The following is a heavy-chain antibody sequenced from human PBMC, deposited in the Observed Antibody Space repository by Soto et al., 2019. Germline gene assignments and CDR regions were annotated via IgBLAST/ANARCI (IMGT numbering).Heavy chain of an antibody. Sequence: PSETLSLTCTVSGGSTSSDNYWSWIRQPPGKGLEWIGHIYYSGNTDYNPPLKSRLAISIDTSKNQFSLKLSSVTAADTAVYFCAREGGESSDRIYSFDAWGQGSLVTVAS. CDR3: AREGGESSDRIYSFDA. CDR1: GGSTSSDNY. V-gene: IGHV4-30-4*01. D-gene: IGHD3-3*02. J-gene: IGHJ4*02. CDR2: IYYSGNT.